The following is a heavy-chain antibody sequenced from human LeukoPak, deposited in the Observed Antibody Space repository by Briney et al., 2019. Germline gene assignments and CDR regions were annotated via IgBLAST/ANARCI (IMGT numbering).Heavy chain of an antibody. J-gene: IGHJ4*02. CDR1: GFTFSSYA. D-gene: IGHD3-22*01. CDR3: AKDMTMIVVVTLFDY. Sequence: GVSLRLSCAASGFTFSSYAMSWVRQAPGKGLEWVSAISGSGGSTFYADSVKGRFTISRDNSKNTLYLQMNSLRAEDTAVYYCAKDMTMIVVVTLFDYWGQGTLVTVSS. V-gene: IGHV3-23*01. CDR2: ISGSGGST.